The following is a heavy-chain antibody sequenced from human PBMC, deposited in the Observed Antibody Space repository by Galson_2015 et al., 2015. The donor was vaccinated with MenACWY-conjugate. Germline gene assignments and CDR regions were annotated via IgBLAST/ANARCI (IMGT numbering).Heavy chain of an antibody. V-gene: IGHV3-11*06. Sequence: SLRLSCAASGFTFSDYYMSWIRQAPGKGLEWISYISSSSSYIKYADSVRGRFTISRDNAKNSLYLQMNSLRAEDTAVYYRASTDPDSSGYYYYGYWGQGTLVTVSS. CDR1: GFTFSDYY. J-gene: IGHJ4*02. CDR3: ASTDPDSSGYYYYGY. D-gene: IGHD3-22*01. CDR2: ISSSSSYI.